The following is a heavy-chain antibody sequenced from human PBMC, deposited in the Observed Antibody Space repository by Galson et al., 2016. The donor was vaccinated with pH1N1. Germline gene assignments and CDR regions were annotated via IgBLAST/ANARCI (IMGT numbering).Heavy chain of an antibody. Sequence: RLSCAASGFSFDTYAMHWVRQAPGKGLAWVAFISYNGHDQSYSDSLKGRFIISRDNSKNTLYLQLNSLRTEDTAVFYCAREDWSYADTYYNGLDVCGQGTTVTVSS. D-gene: IGHD3-16*01. CDR2: ISYNGHDQ. V-gene: IGHV3-30-3*01. J-gene: IGHJ6*02. CDR3: AREDWSYADTYYNGLDV. CDR1: GFSFDTYA.